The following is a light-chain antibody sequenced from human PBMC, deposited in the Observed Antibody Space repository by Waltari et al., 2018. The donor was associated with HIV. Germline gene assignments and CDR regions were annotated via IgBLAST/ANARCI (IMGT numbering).Light chain of an antibody. Sequence: QTVVTQEPSFSVSPGGTVQPTCGLNSGSVSTTYNPTWYQQTPGQTPRTLIYSTTTRSSGVPDRFSGSILGNKAALTITGAQADDESDYYCVLYMGGGIWVFGGGTKVTVL. CDR2: STT. CDR1: SGSVSTTYN. J-gene: IGLJ3*02. CDR3: VLYMGGGIWV. V-gene: IGLV8-61*01.